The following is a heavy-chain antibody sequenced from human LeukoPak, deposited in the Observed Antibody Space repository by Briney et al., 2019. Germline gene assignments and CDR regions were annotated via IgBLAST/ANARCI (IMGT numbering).Heavy chain of an antibody. CDR1: GGTFSSYA. CDR3: ARGAMPYSSGSHGIFDY. CDR2: IIPIFGTA. V-gene: IGHV1-69*06. Sequence: ASVKVSCKASGGTFSSYAISWVRQAPGQGLEWMGGIIPIFGTANYAQKFQGRVTITADKSTSTAYMELSSLRFEDTAVYYCARGAMPYSSGSHGIFDYWGQGTLVTVSS. J-gene: IGHJ4*02. D-gene: IGHD6-19*01.